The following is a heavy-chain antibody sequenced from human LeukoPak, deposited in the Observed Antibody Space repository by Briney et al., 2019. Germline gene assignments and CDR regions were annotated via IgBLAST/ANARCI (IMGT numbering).Heavy chain of an antibody. CDR1: GGSISSSSYY. J-gene: IGHJ5*02. CDR2: IYYSGST. CDR3: ARALGYCSSTSCYNWFDP. D-gene: IGHD2-2*01. Sequence: SETLSLTCTVSGGSISSSSYYWSWIRQHPGKGLEWIGYIYYSGSTYYNPSLKSRVTISVDTSKSQFSLKLSSVTAADTAVYYCARALGYCSSTSCYNWFDPWGQGTLVTVSS. V-gene: IGHV4-31*03.